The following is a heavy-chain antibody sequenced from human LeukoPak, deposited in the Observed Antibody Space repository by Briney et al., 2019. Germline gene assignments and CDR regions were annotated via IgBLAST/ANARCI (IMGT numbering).Heavy chain of an antibody. J-gene: IGHJ5*02. V-gene: IGHV4-4*07. Sequence: PSETLSLTCTVSGGSISSYYWSWIRQPAGKGLEWIGRIYTSGSTNYNPSLKSRVTMSVDTSKNQFSLKLSSVTAADTAVYYCARGVTYYDFWSGYYRINCFDPWGQGTLVTVSS. CDR3: ARGVTYYDFWSGYYRINCFDP. D-gene: IGHD3-3*01. CDR2: IYTSGST. CDR1: GGSISSYY.